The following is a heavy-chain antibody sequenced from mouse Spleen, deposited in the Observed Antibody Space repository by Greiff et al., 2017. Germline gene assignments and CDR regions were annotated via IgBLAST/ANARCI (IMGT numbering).Heavy chain of an antibody. V-gene: IGHV1-82*01. J-gene: IGHJ2*01. CDR1: GYAFSSSW. Sequence: VQLQQSGPELVKPGASVKISCKASGYAFSSSWMNWVKQRPGKGLEWIGRIYPGDGDTNYNGKFKGKATLTADKSSSTAYMQLSSLTSEDSAVYFCARGGDYRYDGYFDYWGQGTTLTVSS. CDR3: ARGGDYRYDGYFDY. D-gene: IGHD2-14*01. CDR2: IYPGDGDT.